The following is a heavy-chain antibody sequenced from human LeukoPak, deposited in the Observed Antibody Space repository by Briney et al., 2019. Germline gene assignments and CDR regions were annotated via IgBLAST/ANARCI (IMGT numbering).Heavy chain of an antibody. Sequence: ASVKVFCKASGYTFTSYDINWVRQATGQGLEWMGWMNPNSGNTGYAQKFQGRVTMTRNTSISTAYMELSSLRSEDTAVYYCARAVKTNWGYYYGMDVWGQGTTVTVSS. CDR2: MNPNSGNT. CDR1: GYTFTSYD. CDR3: ARAVKTNWGYYYGMDV. D-gene: IGHD7-27*01. V-gene: IGHV1-8*01. J-gene: IGHJ6*02.